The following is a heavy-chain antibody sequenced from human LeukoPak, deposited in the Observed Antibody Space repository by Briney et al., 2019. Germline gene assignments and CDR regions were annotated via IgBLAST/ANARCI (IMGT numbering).Heavy chain of an antibody. Sequence: ASVKVSCKASGYTFTSYGISWVRQAPGQGLEWMGWISAYNGNTNYAQKFQGRVTITADESTSTAYMGLSSLRSEDTAVYHCARASKWLNWFDPWGQGTLVTVSS. V-gene: IGHV1-18*01. CDR2: ISAYNGNT. CDR1: GYTFTSYG. J-gene: IGHJ5*02. CDR3: ARASKWLNWFDP. D-gene: IGHD5-12*01.